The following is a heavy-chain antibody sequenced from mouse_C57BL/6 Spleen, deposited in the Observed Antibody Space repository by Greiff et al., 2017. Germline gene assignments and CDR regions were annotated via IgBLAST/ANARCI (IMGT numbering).Heavy chain of an antibody. V-gene: IGHV5-17*01. CDR2: ISRSSSTI. Sequence: EVKLLESGGGLVKPGGSLKLSCAASGFTFSDYGMHWVRQAPEKGLEWVAYISRSSSTIYYADTVKGRFTISGDNAKNTLFLQMTSLRSEDTAVCYCASPGTATWVAYWGQGTLVTVSA. J-gene: IGHJ3*01. CDR3: ASPGTATWVAY. D-gene: IGHD1-2*01. CDR1: GFTFSDYG.